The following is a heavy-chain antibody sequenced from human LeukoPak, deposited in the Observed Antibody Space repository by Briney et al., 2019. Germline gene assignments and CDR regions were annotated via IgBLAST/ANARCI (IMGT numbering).Heavy chain of an antibody. D-gene: IGHD3-9*01. CDR1: GFTVSSNY. Sequence: HTGGSLRLSCAASGFTVSSNYMSWVRQAPGKGLEWVSVIYSGGSTYYADSVKGRFTISRDNAKNLLYLYMNSLRAEDTAVYYCATSYDILIGYFGSWGQGTLVTVSS. V-gene: IGHV3-53*01. J-gene: IGHJ4*02. CDR3: ATSYDILIGYFGS. CDR2: IYSGGST.